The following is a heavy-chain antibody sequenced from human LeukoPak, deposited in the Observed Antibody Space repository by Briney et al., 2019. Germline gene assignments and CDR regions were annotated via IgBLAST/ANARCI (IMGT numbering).Heavy chain of an antibody. V-gene: IGHV3-30*02. CDR1: GFTFSSYG. Sequence: GGSLRLSRAASGFTFSSYGMHWVRQAPGKGLEWVAFIQYDGSNKYYADSVKGRFTISRDNSKNTLYLQMNSLRAEDTAVYYCANSIRGSGSYPARDAFDIWGQGTMVTVSS. J-gene: IGHJ3*02. D-gene: IGHD3-10*01. CDR3: ANSIRGSGSYPARDAFDI. CDR2: IQYDGSNK.